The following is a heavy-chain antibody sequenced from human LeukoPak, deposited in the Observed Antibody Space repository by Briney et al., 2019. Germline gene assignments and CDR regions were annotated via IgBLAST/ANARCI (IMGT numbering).Heavy chain of an antibody. CDR1: GYTFTSYA. V-gene: IGHV1-69*13. CDR3: ASVGRNPDIVVVPAAYYFDY. D-gene: IGHD2-2*01. J-gene: IGHJ4*02. Sequence: VASVKVSCKASGYTFTSYAISWVRQAPGQGLEWMGGIIPIFGTANYAQKFQGRVTITADESTSTAYMELSSLRSEDTAVYYCASVGRNPDIVVVPAAYYFDYWGQGTLVTVSS. CDR2: IIPIFGTA.